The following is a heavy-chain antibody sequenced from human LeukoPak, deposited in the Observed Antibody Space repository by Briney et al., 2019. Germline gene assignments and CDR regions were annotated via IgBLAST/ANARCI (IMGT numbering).Heavy chain of an antibody. D-gene: IGHD3-10*02. Sequence: GGSLRLSCAASGFTFSSYSMNWVRQAPGKGLEWVSSISSSSSYIYYADSVKGRFTISRDNAENSLYLQMNSPRAEDTAVYYCAELGITMIGGVWGKGTTVTISS. CDR1: GFTFSSYS. V-gene: IGHV3-21*01. CDR3: AELGITMIGGV. J-gene: IGHJ6*04. CDR2: ISSSSSYI.